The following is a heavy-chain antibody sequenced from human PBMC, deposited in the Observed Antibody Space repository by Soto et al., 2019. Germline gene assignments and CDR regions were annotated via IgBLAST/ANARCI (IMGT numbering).Heavy chain of an antibody. D-gene: IGHD6-6*01. CDR1: GGSISSYY. CDR3: ARDVRPSIAARYNWFDP. Sequence: SETLSLTCTVSGGSISSYYWSWIRQPAGKGLEWIGRIYTSGSTNYNPSLKSRVTMSVDTSKNQFSLKLSSVTAADTAVYYCARDVRPSIAARYNWFDPWGQGTLVTVSP. CDR2: IYTSGST. J-gene: IGHJ5*02. V-gene: IGHV4-4*07.